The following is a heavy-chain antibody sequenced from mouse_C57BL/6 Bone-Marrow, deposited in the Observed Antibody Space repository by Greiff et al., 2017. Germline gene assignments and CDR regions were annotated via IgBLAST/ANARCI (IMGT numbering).Heavy chain of an antibody. CDR1: GYTFTSYW. V-gene: IGHV1-69*01. CDR3: ARTADYSNYDAMDY. Sequence: QVQLQQPGAELVMPGASVKLSCKASGYTFTSYWMHWVKQRPGQGLEWIGEIDPSDSYTNYNQKFKGKSTLTVDKSSSTAYMQLSSLTSEDSAVYYCARTADYSNYDAMDYWGQGTSVTVSS. D-gene: IGHD2-5*01. J-gene: IGHJ4*01. CDR2: IDPSDSYT.